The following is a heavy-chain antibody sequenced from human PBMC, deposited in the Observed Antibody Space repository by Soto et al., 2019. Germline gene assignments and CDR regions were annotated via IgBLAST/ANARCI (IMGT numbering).Heavy chain of an antibody. D-gene: IGHD4-4*01. Sequence: EVQLVESGGGLVKPGGSLRLSCAASGFTFSSYSMNWVRQAPGKGLEWVSSISSSSSYIYYADSVKGRFTISRDNAKXXXXXXXXXXXXXXXXXXXXXXGNSKGGYWGQGTLVTVSS. J-gene: IGHJ4*02. V-gene: IGHV3-21*01. CDR3: XXGNSKGGY. CDR1: GFTFSSYS. CDR2: ISSSSSYI.